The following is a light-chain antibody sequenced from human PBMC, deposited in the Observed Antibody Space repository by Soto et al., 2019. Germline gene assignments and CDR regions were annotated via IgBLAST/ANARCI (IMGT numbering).Light chain of an antibody. CDR2: DAS. CDR1: QSVSSY. CDR3: QQRYCWWT. V-gene: IGKV3-11*01. J-gene: IGKJ1*01. Sequence: EVVLTQSPATLSLSPGERATLSCRASQSVSSYLAWYQQKPGQAPRLLIYDASNRATGIPARFSGSGSGTDFSLTISSLEPEDFAIYYCQQRYCWWTFGQGTKVKIK.